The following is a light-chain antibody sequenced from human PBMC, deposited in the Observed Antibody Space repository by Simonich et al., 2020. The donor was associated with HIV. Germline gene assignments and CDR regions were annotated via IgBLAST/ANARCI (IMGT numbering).Light chain of an antibody. Sequence: EIVMTQSPGTLSVSPGESATLSCRASQTVNSNLVWYQQKPGQAPRLLIYGASTRATGIPVRFSGSGSGTEFTLTISSMQSEDFATYYCQQYYSTQFTFGPGTKVDIK. CDR3: QQYYSTQFT. V-gene: IGKV3-15*01. CDR2: GAS. CDR1: QTVNSN. J-gene: IGKJ3*01.